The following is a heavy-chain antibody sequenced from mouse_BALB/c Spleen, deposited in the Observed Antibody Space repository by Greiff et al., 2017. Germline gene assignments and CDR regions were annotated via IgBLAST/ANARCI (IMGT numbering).Heavy chain of an antibody. CDR3: ARDSVTMDY. CDR2: IRNKANGYTT. J-gene: IGHJ4*01. Sequence: EVKLVESGGGLVQPGGSLRLSCATSGFTFTDYYMSWVRQPPGKALEWLGFIRNKANGYTTEYSASVKGRFTISRDNSQSILYLQMNTLRAEDSATYYCARDSVTMDYWGQGTSVTVSS. CDR1: GFTFTDYY. V-gene: IGHV7-3*02.